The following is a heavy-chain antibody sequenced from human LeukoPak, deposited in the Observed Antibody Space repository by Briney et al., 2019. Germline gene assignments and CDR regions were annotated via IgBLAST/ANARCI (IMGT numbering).Heavy chain of an antibody. V-gene: IGHV3-21*01. J-gene: IGHJ4*02. Sequence: GGSLRLSCAASGFTFSSYSMNWVRQAPGKGLEWVSSISSSSSYIYYADSVKGRFTISRDNAKNSLYLRMNSLRAEDTAVYYCARVGLGYCSGGSCYFDYWGQGTLVTVSS. CDR2: ISSSSSYI. D-gene: IGHD2-15*01. CDR1: GFTFSSYS. CDR3: ARVGLGYCSGGSCYFDY.